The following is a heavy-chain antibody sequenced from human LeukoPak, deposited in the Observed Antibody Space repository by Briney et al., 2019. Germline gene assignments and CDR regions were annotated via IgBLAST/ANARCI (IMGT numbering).Heavy chain of an antibody. Sequence: SETLSLTCAVYGGSFSGYYWSWIRQPPGKGLEWIGEINHSGSTNYNPSLKSRVTISVDTSKNQFSLKLSSVTAADTAVYYCARGRQTIVWLREARANWFDPWGQGTLVTVSS. J-gene: IGHJ5*02. CDR2: INHSGST. CDR1: GGSFSGYY. CDR3: ARGRQTIVWLREARANWFDP. D-gene: IGHD5-12*01. V-gene: IGHV4-34*01.